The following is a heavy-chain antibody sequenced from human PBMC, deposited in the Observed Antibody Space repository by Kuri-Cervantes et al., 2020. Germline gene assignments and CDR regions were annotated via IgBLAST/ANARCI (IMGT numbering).Heavy chain of an antibody. CDR3: ASHIAVARMVDY. V-gene: IGHV3-30-3*01. CDR1: GFTFSTYV. J-gene: IGHJ4*02. D-gene: IGHD6-19*01. CDR2: ISYDGTNK. Sequence: GGSLRLSCAASGFTFSTYVIHWVRQAPGKGLEWVAVISYDGTNKYNADSVKGRFTISRDNSKNTLYLQMNSPRAEDTAVYYCASHIAVARMVDYWGQGTLVTVSS.